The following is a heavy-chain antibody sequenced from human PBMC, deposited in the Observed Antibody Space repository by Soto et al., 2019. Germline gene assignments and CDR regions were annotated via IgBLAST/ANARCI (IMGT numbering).Heavy chain of an antibody. D-gene: IGHD6-19*01. J-gene: IGHJ4*02. CDR2: IWNDGGNK. CDR3: ARDYGSSGWYID. Sequence: QVQLVESGGGVVQPGRSLRLSCAASGLTFSSYGMHWVRQAPGKGLEWVAVIWNDGGNKYYGDSVKGRFTISRDNSKNTLYLQMNSLRAEDTAVYYCARDYGSSGWYIDWGQGTLVTVSS. CDR1: GLTFSSYG. V-gene: IGHV3-33*01.